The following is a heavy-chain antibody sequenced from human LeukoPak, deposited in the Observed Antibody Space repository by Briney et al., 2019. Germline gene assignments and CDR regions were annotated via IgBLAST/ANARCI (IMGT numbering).Heavy chain of an antibody. CDR1: GGTFSSYV. V-gene: IGHV1-69*06. J-gene: IGHJ4*02. CDR2: IIPIFGTA. Sequence: ASVNVSCKASGGTFSSYVINWVRQAPGQGLECMGGIIPIFGTANYAQKFQGRVTITADKSTSTAYMELSSLRSEDTAVYYCAMGVGAPEDLAVAADFDYWGQGTLVTVSS. D-gene: IGHD6-19*01. CDR3: AMGVGAPEDLAVAADFDY.